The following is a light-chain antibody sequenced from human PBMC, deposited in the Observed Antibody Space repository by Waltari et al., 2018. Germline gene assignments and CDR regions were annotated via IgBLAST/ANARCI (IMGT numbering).Light chain of an antibody. J-gene: IGKJ2*01. CDR3: QQSYNAPYT. CDR1: QSISNY. V-gene: IGKV1-39*01. CDR2: VAS. Sequence: DIQMTQSPSSLPASVGDRVTITCRASQSISNYLNWYQHKPGEAPKLLVYVASNLQRGVPSRFSGSGSETDFTLTISSLQLEDFATYYCQQSYNAPYTFGQGTKLDMK.